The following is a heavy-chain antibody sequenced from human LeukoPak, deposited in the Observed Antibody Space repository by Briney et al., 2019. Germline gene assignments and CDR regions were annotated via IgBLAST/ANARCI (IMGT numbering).Heavy chain of an antibody. J-gene: IGHJ4*02. CDR2: INPNSGGT. D-gene: IGHD2-2*01. CDR1: GYTFTSYG. Sequence: ASVKVSCKASGYTFTSYGISWVRQAPGQGLEWMGWINPNSGGTNYAQKFQGRVTMTRDTSISTAYMELSRLRSDDTAVYYCARDLWQVVVVPAAIEFDYWGQGTLVTVSS. V-gene: IGHV1-2*02. CDR3: ARDLWQVVVVPAAIEFDY.